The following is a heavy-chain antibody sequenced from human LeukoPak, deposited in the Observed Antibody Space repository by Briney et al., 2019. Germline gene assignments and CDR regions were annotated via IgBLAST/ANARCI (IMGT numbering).Heavy chain of an antibody. J-gene: IGHJ4*02. CDR2: IGAYNGNT. CDR3: AREFLGDSSGYQSGGFDY. Sequence: ASVKVSCKASGYTFTSYGISWVRQAPGQGLEWMGWIGAYNGNTNYAQKLQGRVTMTTDTSTSTAYMELRSLRSDDTAVYYCAREFLGDSSGYQSGGFDYWGQGTLVTVSS. CDR1: GYTFTSYG. V-gene: IGHV1-18*01. D-gene: IGHD3-22*01.